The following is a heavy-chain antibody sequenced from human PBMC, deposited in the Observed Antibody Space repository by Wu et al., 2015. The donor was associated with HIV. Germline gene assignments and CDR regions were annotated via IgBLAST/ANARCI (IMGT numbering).Heavy chain of an antibody. CDR1: GYTFIGYY. Sequence: QVQLVQSGAEMKKPGASVKVSCKASGYTFIGYYQHWVRQAPGQGLEWMGWIIPNSDGTNYAQKFQGRVTMTRDTSISTVYMELRRLRFDDTAVYYCAFGQAATISDYYYMDVWGKGTTVTVSS. D-gene: IGHD5-12*01. J-gene: IGHJ6*03. CDR2: IIPNSDGT. CDR3: AFGQAATISDYYYMDV. V-gene: IGHV1-2*02.